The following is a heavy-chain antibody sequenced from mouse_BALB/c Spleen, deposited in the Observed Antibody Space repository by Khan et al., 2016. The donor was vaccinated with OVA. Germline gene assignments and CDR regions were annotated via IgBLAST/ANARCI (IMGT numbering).Heavy chain of an antibody. V-gene: IGHV3-2*02. CDR1: GYSITSDYA. D-gene: IGHD3-3*01. CDR2: ITYSGST. CDR3: AGGRTY. Sequence: EVQLVESGPGLVKPSQSLSLTCTVTGYSITSDYAWNWIRQFPGNKLEWMGYITYSGSTSYTPSLKSRISITRDTSKNQFFRQLNSVTTEDTATYYGAGGRTYWGQGTLVTVSA. J-gene: IGHJ3*01.